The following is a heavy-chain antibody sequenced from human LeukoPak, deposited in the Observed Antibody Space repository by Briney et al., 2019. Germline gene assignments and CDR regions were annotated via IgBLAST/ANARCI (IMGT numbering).Heavy chain of an antibody. CDR2: TYYSGSA. Sequence: PSETLSLTCAVYGGSFSGYHWSWIRQPPGKGLEWIGYTYYSGSANYNPSLKSRVTLSLDTSKNQFSLKLSSVTAADTAVYFCARGVNYATFEDWGQGTLVTVSS. J-gene: IGHJ4*02. CDR1: GGSFSGYH. V-gene: IGHV4-59*01. D-gene: IGHD1-7*01. CDR3: ARGVNYATFED.